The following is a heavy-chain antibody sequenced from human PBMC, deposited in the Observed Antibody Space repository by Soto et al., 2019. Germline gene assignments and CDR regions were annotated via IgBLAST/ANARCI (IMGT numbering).Heavy chain of an antibody. CDR3: ASGSGDWFDP. V-gene: IGHV4-30-4*01. J-gene: IGHJ5*02. Sequence: PSETRSLTCTVSGGSISSGDYYWIWIRQPPGKGLEWIGYIYYSGSTYYNPSLKSRVTISVDTSKNQFSLKLSSVTAADTAVYYCASGSGDWFDPWGQGTLVTVSS. D-gene: IGHD6-25*01. CDR1: GGSISSGDYY. CDR2: IYYSGST.